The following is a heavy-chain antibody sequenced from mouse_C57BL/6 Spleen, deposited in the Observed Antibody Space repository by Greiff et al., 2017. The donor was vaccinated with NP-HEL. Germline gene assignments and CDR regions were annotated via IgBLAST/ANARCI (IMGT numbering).Heavy chain of an antibody. CDR3: ATGRYEYDDGFAY. D-gene: IGHD2-4*01. J-gene: IGHJ3*01. CDR1: GYTFTSYW. Sequence: QVQLQQPGAELVKPGASVKVSCKASGYTFTSYWMHWVKQRPGQGLEWIGRIHPSDSDTNYNQKFKGKATLTVDKSSSTAYMQLSSLTSEDSAVYYCATGRYEYDDGFAYWGQGTLVTVSA. V-gene: IGHV1-74*01. CDR2: IHPSDSDT.